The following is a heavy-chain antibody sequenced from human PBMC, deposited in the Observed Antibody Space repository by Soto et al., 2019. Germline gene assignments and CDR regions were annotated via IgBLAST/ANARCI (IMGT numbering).Heavy chain of an antibody. D-gene: IGHD3-3*01. J-gene: IGHJ4*02. CDR2: IIPIFGTA. CDR1: GGTFSSYA. CDR3: ARGASDFWGGYPEIHFFDS. V-gene: IGHV1-69*13. Sequence: SVKVSCKASGGTFSSYAISWVRQAPGQGLEWMGGIIPIFGTANYAQKFQGRVTITADESTSTAYMELSSLRGDDTAVYYCARGASDFWGGYPEIHFFDSWGQGTLVTVSS.